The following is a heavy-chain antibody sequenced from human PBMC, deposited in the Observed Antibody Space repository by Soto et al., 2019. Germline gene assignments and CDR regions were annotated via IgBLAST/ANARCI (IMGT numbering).Heavy chain of an antibody. CDR3: AKDRGALRWSEEHFYFDY. D-gene: IGHD4-17*01. CDR1: GFTFSSYG. J-gene: IGHJ4*02. V-gene: IGHV3-33*05. CDR2: ISYDGSKI. Sequence: LRLSCAPSGFTFSSYGMHWVRQAPGKGLEWVAVISYDGSKIYYADSVKGRFIISRDNSKNTLYLQMDSLRVEDTAVYYCAKDRGALRWSEEHFYFDYWGQGTLVTVSS.